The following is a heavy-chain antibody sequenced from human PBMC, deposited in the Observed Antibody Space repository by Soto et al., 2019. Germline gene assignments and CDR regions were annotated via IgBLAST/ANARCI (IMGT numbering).Heavy chain of an antibody. CDR1: GASISSGDFY. J-gene: IGHJ5*02. V-gene: IGHV4-30-4*01. CDR3: ARDLFIGGWFDP. D-gene: IGHD3-16*01. Sequence: LSLTCTVSGASISSGDFYWSWIRQPPGKGLEWIGYIFYSGTTSYNPSLKSRLTISVDTSKNQFSLKLRSVTAADTAVYYCARDLFIGGWFDPWGQGTLVTVSS. CDR2: IFYSGTT.